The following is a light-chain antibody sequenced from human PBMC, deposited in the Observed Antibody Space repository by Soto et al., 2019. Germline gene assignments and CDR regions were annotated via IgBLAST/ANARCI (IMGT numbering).Light chain of an antibody. CDR1: SSDVGGYNY. J-gene: IGLJ2*01. CDR2: EVT. CDR3: SSYTNTNNPYVV. V-gene: IGLV2-14*01. Sequence: HSVLTQPASVSGSPGQSITISCTGTSSDVGGYNYVSWYQQHPGKAPKLMIYEVTNRPSGVSNRFSGSKSGNTASLTISGLQAEDEADYYCSSYTNTNNPYVVFGGGTK.